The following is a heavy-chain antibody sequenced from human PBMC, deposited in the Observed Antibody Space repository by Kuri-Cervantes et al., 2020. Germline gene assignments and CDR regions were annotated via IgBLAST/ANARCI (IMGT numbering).Heavy chain of an antibody. Sequence: ASVKVSCKPSGYTFTSYYMHWVRQAPGQGLEWMGIINPSGGSTNYAQKFQGRVTMTRDTSTRTVYMELSSLRSEDTAVYYFAREVIAVAGHGGYDDWGQGTLVTVSS. CDR2: INPSGGST. D-gene: IGHD6-19*01. CDR1: GYTFTSYY. V-gene: IGHV1-46*01. J-gene: IGHJ4*02. CDR3: AREVIAVAGHGGYDD.